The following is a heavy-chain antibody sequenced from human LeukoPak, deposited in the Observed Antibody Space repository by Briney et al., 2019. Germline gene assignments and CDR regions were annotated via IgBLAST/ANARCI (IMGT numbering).Heavy chain of an antibody. Sequence: SQTLSLTCTVSGGPISSGDYYWSWIRQPPGKGLEWIGYIYYSGSTYYNPSLKSRVTISLDTSKNQFSLNLSSVTAADTAVYYCARTSTYYDFWSGYRDFDYWGQGTLVTVSS. CDR1: GGPISSGDYY. J-gene: IGHJ4*02. CDR3: ARTSTYYDFWSGYRDFDY. CDR2: IYYSGST. V-gene: IGHV4-30-4*08. D-gene: IGHD3-3*01.